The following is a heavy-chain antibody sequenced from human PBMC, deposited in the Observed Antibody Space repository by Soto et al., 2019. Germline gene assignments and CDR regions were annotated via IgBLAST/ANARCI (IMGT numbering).Heavy chain of an antibody. Sequence: SETLSLTCTVSGCSISSYYWSWIRQPPGKGLEWIGYIYYSGSTNYNPSLKSRVTISVDTSKNQFSLKLSSVTAADTAVYYCARGSSGSYYRPSYWFDPWGQGTLVTVSS. D-gene: IGHD3-10*01. V-gene: IGHV4-59*01. J-gene: IGHJ5*02. CDR1: GCSISSYY. CDR3: ARGSSGSYYRPSYWFDP. CDR2: IYYSGST.